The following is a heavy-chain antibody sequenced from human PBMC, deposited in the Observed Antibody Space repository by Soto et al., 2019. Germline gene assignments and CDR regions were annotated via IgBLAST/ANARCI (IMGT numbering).Heavy chain of an antibody. D-gene: IGHD3-22*01. Sequence: QVQLVESGGGVVQPGRSLRLSCAASGFTFSSYGTHWVRQAPGKGLEWVAVISYDGSNKYYADSVKGRFTISRDNSKNTLYLQMNSLRAEDTAVYYCAKRKYYYDSSGLPDYWGQGTLVTVSS. CDR2: ISYDGSNK. J-gene: IGHJ4*02. V-gene: IGHV3-30*18. CDR3: AKRKYYYDSSGLPDY. CDR1: GFTFSSYG.